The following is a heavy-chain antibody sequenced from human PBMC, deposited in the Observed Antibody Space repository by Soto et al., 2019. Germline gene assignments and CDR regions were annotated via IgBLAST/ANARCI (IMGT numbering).Heavy chain of an antibody. J-gene: IGHJ6*02. D-gene: IGHD3-3*02. CDR1: RFTFSSYA. CDR3: ARVGFLGWLSKSKYYYYYGLDV. V-gene: IGHV3-30*04. Sequence: QVQLVESGGGVVQPGRSLRLSCAASRFTFSSYAMHWVRQAPGKGLEWVAVISYDGRNKYYADSVKGRFTISRDNAKNTLYLQMNSLRAEDTAVYYCARVGFLGWLSKSKYYYYYGLDVWGQGTTVTVSS. CDR2: ISYDGRNK.